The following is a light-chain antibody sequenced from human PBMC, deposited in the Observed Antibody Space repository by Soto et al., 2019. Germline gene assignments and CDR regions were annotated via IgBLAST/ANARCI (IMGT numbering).Light chain of an antibody. J-gene: IGKJ1*01. CDR1: QSISSW. CDR3: QQYNTYPWT. V-gene: IGKV1-5*01. Sequence: DIQMTQSPATLSAPVGDRVTITCRASQSISSWLAWYQQKPGKVPKLLIDDASSLESGVPSRFSGSGSGTEFTLTISSLQPDDFATYYCQQYNTYPWTFGQGTKVDIK. CDR2: DAS.